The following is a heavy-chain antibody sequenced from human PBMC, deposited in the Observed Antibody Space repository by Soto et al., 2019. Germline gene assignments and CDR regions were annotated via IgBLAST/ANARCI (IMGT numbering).Heavy chain of an antibody. V-gene: IGHV3-48*02. CDR3: ARDQGVGATSYYFDY. Sequence: EVQLVESGGGLVQPGGSLRLSCAASGFTFSSYSMNWVRQAPGKGLEWVSYISSSSSTIYYADSVKGRFTISRDNAKNSLYLQMNSLRDEDTAVYYCARDQGVGATSYYFDYWGQGTLVTVSS. CDR2: ISSSSSTI. CDR1: GFTFSSYS. J-gene: IGHJ4*02. D-gene: IGHD1-26*01.